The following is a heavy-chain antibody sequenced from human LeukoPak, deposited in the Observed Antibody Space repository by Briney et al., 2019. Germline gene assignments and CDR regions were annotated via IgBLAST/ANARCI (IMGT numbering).Heavy chain of an antibody. CDR2: INHSGST. V-gene: IGHV4-34*01. Sequence: SETLSLTCAVYGGSFSGYYWSWIRQPPGKGLEWIGKINHSGSTNYNPSLKSRVTISVDTSKNQFSLKLSSVTAADTAVYYCARDYYDSSGYSMYYFDYWGQGTLVTVSS. J-gene: IGHJ4*02. CDR1: GGSFSGYY. CDR3: ARDYYDSSGYSMYYFDY. D-gene: IGHD3-22*01.